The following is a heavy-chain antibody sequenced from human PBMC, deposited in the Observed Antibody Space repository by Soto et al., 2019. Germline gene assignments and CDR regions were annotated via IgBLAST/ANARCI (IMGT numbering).Heavy chain of an antibody. Sequence: QVQLQQWGAGLLKPSETLSLTCAVYGGSFSGYYWSWIRQPPGKGLEWIGEINHGGSTNYNPSLKSRVTISVDTSKNQFSLKLSSVTAADTAVYYCARGGRGSSYTNWFDPWGQGTLVTVSS. CDR2: INHGGST. D-gene: IGHD2-2*02. CDR1: GGSFSGYY. CDR3: ARGGRGSSYTNWFDP. V-gene: IGHV4-34*01. J-gene: IGHJ5*02.